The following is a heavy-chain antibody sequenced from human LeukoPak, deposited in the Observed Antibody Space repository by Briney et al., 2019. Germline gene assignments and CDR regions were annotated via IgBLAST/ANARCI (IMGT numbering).Heavy chain of an antibody. V-gene: IGHV1-8*01. J-gene: IGHJ4*02. Sequence: ASVKVSCKASGYTFTSYDINWVRQATGRGLEWMGWMNPNSGNTGYAQKFQGRVTMTRNTSIGTAYMELSSLRSEDTAVYYCASHTTHYYDSSGFDYWGQGTLVTVSS. D-gene: IGHD3-22*01. CDR1: GYTFTSYD. CDR3: ASHTTHYYDSSGFDY. CDR2: MNPNSGNT.